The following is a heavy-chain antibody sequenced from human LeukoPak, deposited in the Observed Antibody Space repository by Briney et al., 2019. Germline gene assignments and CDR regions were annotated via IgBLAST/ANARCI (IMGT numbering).Heavy chain of an antibody. J-gene: IGHJ3*01. V-gene: IGHV3-49*04. Sequence: GGSLRLSCTVSGFTFSDSGLSWVRQAPGKGLEWVGFIRSERYGGTTEYAASVKGRLTISRGDSKTIAYLHLNTLKAEDTAVYYCARDLREWEPNAFDVWGQGTMVNVSP. CDR1: GFTFSDSG. D-gene: IGHD1-26*01. CDR2: IRSERYGGTT. CDR3: ARDLREWEPNAFDV.